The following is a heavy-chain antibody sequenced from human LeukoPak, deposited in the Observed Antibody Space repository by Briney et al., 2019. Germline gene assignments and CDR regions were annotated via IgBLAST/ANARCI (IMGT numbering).Heavy chain of an antibody. J-gene: IGHJ4*02. CDR3: ARDNFGSLDF. V-gene: IGHV4-59*02. Sequence: SETLSLTCSVSGDSVSHYGWSWVRQPPGKGLEWIGYVYASGINSDNQNPALKSRVTISVDTWRNQFSLRLNSVTAADTAIYYCARDNFGSLDFWGQGALVTVSS. CDR2: VYASGINSD. D-gene: IGHD3-10*01. CDR1: GDSVSHYG.